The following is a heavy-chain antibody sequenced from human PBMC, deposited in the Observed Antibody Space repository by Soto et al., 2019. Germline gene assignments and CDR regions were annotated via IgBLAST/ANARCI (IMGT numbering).Heavy chain of an antibody. CDR1: GFSLSTSGVG. Sequence: QITLRESGPTLVKPTQTLTLTCTFSGFSLSTSGVGVGWIRQPPGKALEWLVLIYWDDDKRYSPSLRSRLAITKDTSKTQVVLTMTNVDPMDTGSYFCAHRRIGVSQCYYGDFDYWVQGTLVTVSS. CDR3: AHRRIGVSQCYYGDFDY. CDR2: IYWDDDK. D-gene: IGHD3-10*01. V-gene: IGHV2-5*02. J-gene: IGHJ4*02.